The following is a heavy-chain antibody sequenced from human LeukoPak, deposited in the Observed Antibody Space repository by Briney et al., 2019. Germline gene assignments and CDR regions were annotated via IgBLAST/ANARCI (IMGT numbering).Heavy chain of an antibody. J-gene: IGHJ4*02. CDR1: GASISSYY. V-gene: IGHV4-59*08. D-gene: IGHD1-26*01. CDR3: ARLILGATFSFDY. Sequence: SETLSLTCTVSGASISSYYWSWIRQPPGKGLEWIASLDYSGSTNYNPSLKSRVTVSVDTSKSQFSLKLSSVTAADTAVYFCARLILGATFSFDYWGLGTLVTVSS. CDR2: LDYSGST.